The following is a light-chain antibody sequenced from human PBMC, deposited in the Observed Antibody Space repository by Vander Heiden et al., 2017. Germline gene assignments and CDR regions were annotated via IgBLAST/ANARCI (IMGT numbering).Light chain of an antibody. J-gene: IGKJ1*01. CDR2: DAS. CDR1: QSSSSW. Sequence: DIQMTHSPSTLSASVGDSVTSTCRASQSSSSWLAWYQQKPGKAPKLLIYDASSLESGVPSRFSGSGSGTEFTLTISRLQPEDFATYYCQQYNSYPWTFGQGTKVEIK. CDR3: QQYNSYPWT. V-gene: IGKV1-5*01.